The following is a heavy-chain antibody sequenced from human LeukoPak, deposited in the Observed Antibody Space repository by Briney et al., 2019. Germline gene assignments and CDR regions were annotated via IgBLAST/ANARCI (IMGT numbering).Heavy chain of an antibody. J-gene: IGHJ4*02. V-gene: IGHV1-18*01. D-gene: IGHD3-22*01. Sequence: GASVKVSYKASGYTFTSYGISWVRQAPGQRLEWMGWISAYNGNTNYAQKLQGRVTMTTDTSTSTAYMELRSLRSDDTAVYYCARDNPYYYDSSGYHLCDYWGQGTLVTVSS. CDR1: GYTFTSYG. CDR3: ARDNPYYYDSSGYHLCDY. CDR2: ISAYNGNT.